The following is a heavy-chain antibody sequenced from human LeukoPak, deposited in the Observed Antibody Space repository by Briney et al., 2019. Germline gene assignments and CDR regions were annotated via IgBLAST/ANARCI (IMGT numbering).Heavy chain of an antibody. CDR1: GFIFNNYG. D-gene: IGHD3-22*01. V-gene: IGHV3-23*01. J-gene: IGHJ5*02. CDR3: AKGNSGYFADL. Sequence: GGSLRLSWSASGFIFNNYGLMWVRQAPGKGLEWVSAISNDGGGTTYADFVKGRFTISRDNSKNTLSLQMNSLRPEDTAIYYCAKGNSGYFADLWGQGTVVTVSS. CDR2: ISNDGGGT.